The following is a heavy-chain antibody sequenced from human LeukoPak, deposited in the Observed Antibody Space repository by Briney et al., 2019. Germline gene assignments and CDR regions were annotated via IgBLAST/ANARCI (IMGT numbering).Heavy chain of an antibody. V-gene: IGHV5-51*01. Sequence: GESLKISCEASGYSFTTYWVGWVRQMPGKGLEWMGLIYPGDSDTRYSPSFQGQVTISADKSISTAYLQWSSLKASDTAMYYCAMGAYSSGWRFDYWGQGTLVTVSS. CDR1: GYSFTTYW. CDR3: AMGAYSSGWRFDY. CDR2: IYPGDSDT. J-gene: IGHJ4*02. D-gene: IGHD6-19*01.